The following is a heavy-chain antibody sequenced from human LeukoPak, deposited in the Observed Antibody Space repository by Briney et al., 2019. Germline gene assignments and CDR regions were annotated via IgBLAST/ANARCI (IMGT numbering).Heavy chain of an antibody. D-gene: IGHD3-10*01. V-gene: IGHV3-74*01. CDR3: ARGMRITMVRGVIPHDY. Sequence: PGGSLRLSCAASGFTFSSYWMHWVRQAPGKGLVWVSRINSDGSSTSYADSVKGRFTTSRDNAKNTLYLQMNSPRAEDTAVYYCARGMRITMVRGVIPHDYWGQGTLVTVSS. CDR2: INSDGSST. CDR1: GFTFSSYW. J-gene: IGHJ4*02.